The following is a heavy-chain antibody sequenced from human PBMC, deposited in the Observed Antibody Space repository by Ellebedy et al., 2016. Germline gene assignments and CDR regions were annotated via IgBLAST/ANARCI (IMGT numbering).Heavy chain of an antibody. CDR1: GGSFSGYY. V-gene: IGHV4-34*12. Sequence: SETLSLTCAVSGGSFSGYYWSWIRQPPGKGLEWIGEIIHSGSTNYTPSPKSRVTISVDTSKNQFSLKLSSVTAADTAVYYCARWVRTDRVGSAAAYGMDVWGQGTTVTVSS. J-gene: IGHJ6*02. CDR2: IIHSGST. D-gene: IGHD2-21*02. CDR3: ARWVRTDRVGSAAAYGMDV.